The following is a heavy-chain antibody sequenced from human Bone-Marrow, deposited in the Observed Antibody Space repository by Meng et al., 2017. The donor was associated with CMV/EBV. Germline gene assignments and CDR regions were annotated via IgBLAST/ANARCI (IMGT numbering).Heavy chain of an antibody. D-gene: IGHD3-3*01. V-gene: IGHV4-39*07. CDR2: IYYSGST. CDR3: ARALRQYDDSWSGYYTPFDF. CDR1: GGSITSSDYY. Sequence: SETLSLTCTVSGGSITSSDYYWAWIRQAPGKGPEWIASIYYSGSTYYNPSLKSRVAISIDTSKKQFSLKVKSVTAADSAVYYCARALRQYDDSWSGYYTPFDFWGQGTLVTVSS. J-gene: IGHJ4*02.